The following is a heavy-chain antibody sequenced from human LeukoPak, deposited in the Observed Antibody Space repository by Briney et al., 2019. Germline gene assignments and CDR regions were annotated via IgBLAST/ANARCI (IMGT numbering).Heavy chain of an antibody. CDR2: IFTSGIA. J-gene: IGHJ6*03. V-gene: IGHV4-4*07. CDR3: AREISGTYYNPLGYMDV. Sequence: PSETPSLTCTVSGGSIGIYYWNWIRQPAGKGLEWIGRIFTSGIANYNPSLKSRVTMSVDTSKNQFSLNLSSVTAADTAVYYCAREISGTYYNPLGYMDVWGKGTTVTVSS. CDR1: GGSIGIYY. D-gene: IGHD3-10*01.